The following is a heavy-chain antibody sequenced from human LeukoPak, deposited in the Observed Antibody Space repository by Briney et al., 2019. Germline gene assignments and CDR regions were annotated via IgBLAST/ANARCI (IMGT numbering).Heavy chain of an antibody. J-gene: IGHJ6*02. Sequence: GGSLRLSCAASGFTFSSYAMSWVRQAPGKGLEWVSAISDSGGSTFYPDSVKGRFTISRDNSKNTLYLQMNSLRAEDTALYYCAREGGITGTTGGYYYGMDIWGQGTTVTVSS. V-gene: IGHV3-23*01. CDR3: AREGGITGTTGGYYYGMDI. CDR1: GFTFSSYA. D-gene: IGHD1-7*01. CDR2: ISDSGGST.